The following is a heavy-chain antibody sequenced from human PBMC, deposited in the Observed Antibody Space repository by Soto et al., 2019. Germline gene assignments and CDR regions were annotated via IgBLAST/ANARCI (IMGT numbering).Heavy chain of an antibody. CDR2: ITSSSDTI. CDR1: GFTFSSFH. CDR3: ARVVVVIPPGYYYAMDV. J-gene: IGHJ6*02. V-gene: IGHV3-48*02. Sequence: GGSLRLSCAASGFTFSSFHMNWVRQAPGRGLEWVAYITSSSDTIYYSDSVKGRFTISRDNGKNSLFLQMNSLRDEDTAVYYCARVVVVIPPGYYYAMDVWGQGTTVTIS. D-gene: IGHD3-22*01.